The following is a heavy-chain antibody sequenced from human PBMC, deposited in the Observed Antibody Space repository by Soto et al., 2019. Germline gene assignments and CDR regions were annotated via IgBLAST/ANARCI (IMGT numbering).Heavy chain of an antibody. V-gene: IGHV4-34*01. CDR1: GGSFSGYY. Sequence: SETLSLTCAVYGGSFSGYYWSWIRQPPGKGLEWIGEINHSGSTNYNPSLKSRVTISVDTSKNQFSLKLSSVTAADTAVYYCARERIPYYYDSSGYAPDFDYWGQGTLVTVSS. CDR2: INHSGST. CDR3: ARERIPYYYDSSGYAPDFDY. J-gene: IGHJ4*02. D-gene: IGHD3-22*01.